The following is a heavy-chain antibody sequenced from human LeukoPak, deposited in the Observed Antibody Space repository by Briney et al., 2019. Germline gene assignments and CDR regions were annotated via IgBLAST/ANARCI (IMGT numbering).Heavy chain of an antibody. D-gene: IGHD3-22*01. CDR1: GFSLSTSGVG. CDR2: IYWDDDK. CDR3: AHSGGGGYYDSSGYTPFDY. J-gene: IGHJ4*02. V-gene: IGHV2-5*02. Sequence: SGPTLVEPTQTLTLTCTFSGFSLSTSGVGVGWIRQPPGKALEWLALIYWDDDKRYSPSLKSRLTITKDTSKNQVVLTMTNMDPVDTATYYCAHSGGGGYYDSSGYTPFDYWGQGTLVTVSS.